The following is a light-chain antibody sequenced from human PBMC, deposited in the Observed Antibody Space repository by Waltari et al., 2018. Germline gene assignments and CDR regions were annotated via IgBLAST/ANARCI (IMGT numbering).Light chain of an antibody. CDR3: QVWDANNDPGV. CDR1: NIGTKS. Sequence: SYVLTQPPSASVAPGKTARITCGGNNIGTKSVPWYQQKPGQAPILVISYDSDRPSGIPERFSGSNSGNTATLTISRVEAADEADYYCQVWDANNDPGVFGTGTEVTVL. J-gene: IGLJ1*01. CDR2: YDS. V-gene: IGLV3-21*04.